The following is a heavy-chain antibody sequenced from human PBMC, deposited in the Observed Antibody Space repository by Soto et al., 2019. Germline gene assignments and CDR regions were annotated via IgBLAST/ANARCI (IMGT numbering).Heavy chain of an antibody. CDR1: GDTFTSYG. V-gene: IGHV1-18*01. D-gene: IGHD3-22*01. J-gene: IGHJ6*02. CDR3: ARDGLEGGGYLVYYYGMDV. Sequence: GASVNDSCKPAGDTFTSYGISCVRQAPGQWLEWMGWISAYNGNTNDAQKLQGRVTMTTDTSTSTAYMELRSLRSDDTAVYYCARDGLEGGGYLVYYYGMDVWGQGTTVTVSS. CDR2: ISAYNGNT.